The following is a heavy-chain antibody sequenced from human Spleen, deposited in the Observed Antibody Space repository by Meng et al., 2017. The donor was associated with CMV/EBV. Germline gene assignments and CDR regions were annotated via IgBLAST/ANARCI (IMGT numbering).Heavy chain of an antibody. Sequence: SCSGYYWSWIRQPPGEGLEFIGDINHSGTTNYKSSLKSRIAMSVDTSKNQFSLKLRSVTAADTAVYYCARAVYYCSGSNCYRYYFDYWGQGTLVTVSS. D-gene: IGHD2-15*01. CDR2: INHSGTT. CDR1: SCSGYY. CDR3: ARAVYYCSGSNCYRYYFDY. J-gene: IGHJ4*02. V-gene: IGHV4-34*10.